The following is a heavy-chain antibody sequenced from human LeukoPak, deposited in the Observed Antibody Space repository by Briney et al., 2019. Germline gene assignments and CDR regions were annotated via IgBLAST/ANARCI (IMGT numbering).Heavy chain of an antibody. D-gene: IGHD3-22*01. V-gene: IGHV3-21*04. Sequence: PGGSLRLSCAASGFTFSSYSMNWVRQAPGKGLEWVSSISSSSSYIYYADSVKGRFTISRDNSKNTLYLQMNSLRAEDTAVYYCAKVKYYYDSSGSDYWGQGTLVTVSS. J-gene: IGHJ4*02. CDR1: GFTFSSYS. CDR2: ISSSSSYI. CDR3: AKVKYYYDSSGSDY.